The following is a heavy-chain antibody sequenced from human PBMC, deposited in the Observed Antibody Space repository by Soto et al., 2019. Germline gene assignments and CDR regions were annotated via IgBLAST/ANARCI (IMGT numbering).Heavy chain of an antibody. J-gene: IGHJ3*02. CDR2: VDPEDGET. D-gene: IGHD3-10*01. CDR3: ARDLYGSGDSDAFDI. V-gene: IGHV1-69-2*01. CDR1: GYTFTDYY. Sequence: ASVKVSCKVSGYTFTDYYMHWVQQAPGKGLEWMGLVDPEDGETIYAEKFQGRVTITADTSTDTAYMELRSLRSDDTAVYYCARDLYGSGDSDAFDIWGQGTMVTVSS.